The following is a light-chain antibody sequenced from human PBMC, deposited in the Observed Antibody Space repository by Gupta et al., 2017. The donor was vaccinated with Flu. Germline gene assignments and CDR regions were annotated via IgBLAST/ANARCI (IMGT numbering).Light chain of an antibody. CDR3: QQDNTSGT. Sequence: SPATLSVSQGERATPSGRDSQGVSSNLAWYQQKPGQAPRLIIYGASNRDIGISDRFSGSGYGKEFTLTSSRLQYEDFAVYYWQQDNTSGTFGQGTKMEIK. CDR2: GAS. V-gene: IGKV3-15*01. J-gene: IGKJ2*02. CDR1: QGVSSN.